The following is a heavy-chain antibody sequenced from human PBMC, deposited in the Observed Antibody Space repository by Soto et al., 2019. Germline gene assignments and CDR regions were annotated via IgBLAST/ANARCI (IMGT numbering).Heavy chain of an antibody. CDR1: GYTFTGYY. CDR3: ARGWDIVVVPASLGAGYYGMDV. J-gene: IGHJ6*02. D-gene: IGHD2-2*01. Sequence: QVQLVQSGAEVKKPGASVKVSCKASGYTFTGYYMHWVRQAPGQGLEWMGWINPNSGGTNYAQKFQGWVTMTRDTSISTAYMVLSRLRSDDTAVYYCARGWDIVVVPASLGAGYYGMDVWGQGTTVTVSS. CDR2: INPNSGGT. V-gene: IGHV1-2*04.